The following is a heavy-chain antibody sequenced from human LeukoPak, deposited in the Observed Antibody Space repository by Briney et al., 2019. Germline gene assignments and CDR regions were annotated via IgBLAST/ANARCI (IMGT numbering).Heavy chain of an antibody. Sequence: VASVKVSCKASGYTFTGYYMHWVRQAPGQGLEWMGWISAYNGNTNYAQKLQGRVTMTTDTSTSTAYMELRSLRSDDTAVYYCARSPPTIFGGWFDPWGQGTLVTVSS. CDR3: ARSPPTIFGGWFDP. CDR1: GYTFTGYY. CDR2: ISAYNGNT. V-gene: IGHV1-18*04. J-gene: IGHJ5*02. D-gene: IGHD3-3*01.